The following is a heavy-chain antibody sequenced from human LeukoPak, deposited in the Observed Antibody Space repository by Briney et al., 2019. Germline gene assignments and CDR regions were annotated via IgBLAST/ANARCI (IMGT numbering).Heavy chain of an antibody. J-gene: IGHJ4*02. V-gene: IGHV3-21*01. Sequence: GGSLRLSCAASGFTFSIYNMNWVRQAPGKGLEWVSSISSGGGYIYNADSVKGRFTISRDNAKNSLFLQMNSLRAEDTAVYYCARDDSPFDYWGQGTLVTVSS. CDR1: GFTFSIYN. D-gene: IGHD2-15*01. CDR2: ISSGGGYI. CDR3: ARDDSPFDY.